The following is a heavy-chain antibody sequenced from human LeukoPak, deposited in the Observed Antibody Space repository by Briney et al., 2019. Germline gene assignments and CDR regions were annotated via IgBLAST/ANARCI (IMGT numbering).Heavy chain of an antibody. D-gene: IGHD3-22*01. Sequence: SETPSLTCAVYGGSFSGYYWSWIRRPPGKGLEWLGKINHSGSTNYNPSLKSRVTISVDTSKNQFSLKLSSVTAADTAVYYCARGGYYDSSGYDARYAAKYFDYWGQGTLVTVSS. J-gene: IGHJ4*02. CDR1: GGSFSGYY. CDR3: ARGGYYDSSGYDARYAAKYFDY. CDR2: INHSGST. V-gene: IGHV4-34*01.